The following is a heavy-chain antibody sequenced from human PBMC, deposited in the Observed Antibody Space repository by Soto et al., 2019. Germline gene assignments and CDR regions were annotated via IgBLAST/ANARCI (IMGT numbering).Heavy chain of an antibody. V-gene: IGHV4-30-2*01. CDR3: ARGSCSSTSCYSGWFDP. D-gene: IGHD2-2*01. CDR1: GGSISSGGYS. CDR2: IDHSGIT. J-gene: IGHJ5*02. Sequence: SETLSLTCAVSGGSISSGGYSWSWIRQPPGKGLEWIGFIDHSGITYYNPSLQSRVTLSIDTSENQFSLKLTSVTAADTAVYYCARGSCSSTSCYSGWFDPWGQGTLVTVSS.